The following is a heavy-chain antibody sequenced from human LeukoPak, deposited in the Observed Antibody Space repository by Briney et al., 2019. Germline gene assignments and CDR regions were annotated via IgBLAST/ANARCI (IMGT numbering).Heavy chain of an antibody. CDR2: IYYSGST. J-gene: IGHJ3*02. CDR1: GGSISSYY. CDR3: ARGGATYYYDSSGYYPARAFDI. V-gene: IGHV4-59*08. Sequence: PSETLSLTCTVSGGSISSYYWSWIRQPPGKGLEWIGYIYYSGSTNYNPSLKSRVTISVDTSKNQFSLKLSSVTAADTAVYYCARGGATYYYDSSGYYPARAFDIWGQGTMVTVSS. D-gene: IGHD3-22*01.